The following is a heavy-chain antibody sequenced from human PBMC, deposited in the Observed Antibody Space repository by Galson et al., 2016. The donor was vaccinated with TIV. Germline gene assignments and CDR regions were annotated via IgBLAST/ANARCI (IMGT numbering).Heavy chain of an antibody. D-gene: IGHD1-7*01. J-gene: IGHJ4*02. CDR1: GFTFDSYT. CDR2: ISHDGNNK. CDR3: TRDGRGNWKYVDYFDY. Sequence: SLRLSCAASGFTFDSYTFHWVRQTPGKGLEWVAIISHDGNNKDVADSVQGRFTISRDSSKNTVYLRMNNLRPEDTALYFCTRDGRGNWKYVDYFDYWGQGTLVTVSS. V-gene: IGHV3-30-3*01.